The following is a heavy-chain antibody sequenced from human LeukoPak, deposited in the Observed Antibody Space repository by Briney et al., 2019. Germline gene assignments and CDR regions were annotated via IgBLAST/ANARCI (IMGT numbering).Heavy chain of an antibody. D-gene: IGHD6-13*01. CDR1: GFTFSSYG. Sequence: GGSLRLSCVASGFTFSSYGMNWVRQAPGKGLQWVSSIANTGGNTYYADSVRGRFTISRDNSKNTLYLQMNSLRDEDTAVYYCAKEGIGAAGRRFDYWGQGTLVTVSS. J-gene: IGHJ4*02. CDR3: AKEGIGAAGRRFDY. V-gene: IGHV3-23*01. CDR2: IANTGGNT.